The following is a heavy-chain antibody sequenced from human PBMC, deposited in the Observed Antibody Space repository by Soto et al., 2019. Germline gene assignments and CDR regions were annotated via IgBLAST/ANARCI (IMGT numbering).Heavy chain of an antibody. V-gene: IGHV3-23*01. CDR1: GFTFSTFA. Sequence: GGSLRLSCTASGFTFSTFAMSWVRQAPGKGLEWVASINFSGGTTYYADSVKGRFTISRDNSKNTLYVQMNGLRAEDTAVYYCAKDPYSSSWYRGWFDPWGQGTLVTVSS. CDR3: AKDPYSSSWYRGWFDP. D-gene: IGHD6-13*01. J-gene: IGHJ5*02. CDR2: INFSGGTT.